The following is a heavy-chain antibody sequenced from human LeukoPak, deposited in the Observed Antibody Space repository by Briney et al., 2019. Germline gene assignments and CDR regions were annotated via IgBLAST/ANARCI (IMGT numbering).Heavy chain of an antibody. J-gene: IGHJ6*03. CDR3: AKERGTAMVRSYYMDV. D-gene: IGHD5-18*01. CDR2: INPNSGGT. V-gene: IGHV1-2*02. CDR1: GYTFTGYY. Sequence: ASVKVSCKASGYTFTGYYMHWVRQAPGQGLEWMGWINPNSGGTNYAQKFQGRVTMTRDTSISTAYMELSRLRSDDTAVYYCAKERGTAMVRSYYMDVWGKGTTVTVSS.